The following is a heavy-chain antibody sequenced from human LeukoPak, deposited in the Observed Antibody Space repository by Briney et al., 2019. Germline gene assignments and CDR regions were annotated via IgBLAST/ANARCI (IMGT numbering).Heavy chain of an antibody. CDR1: GFTFSSYG. Sequence: GGSLRLSCAASGFTFSSYGMHWVRQAPGKGLEWVAVISYDGSNKYYADSVKGRFTISRDNSKNTLYLQMNSLRAEETAVYYCAKDRGQQLVRSRGYFDLWGRGTLVTVSS. J-gene: IGHJ2*01. V-gene: IGHV3-30*18. CDR2: ISYDGSNK. CDR3: AKDRGQQLVRSRGYFDL. D-gene: IGHD6-13*01.